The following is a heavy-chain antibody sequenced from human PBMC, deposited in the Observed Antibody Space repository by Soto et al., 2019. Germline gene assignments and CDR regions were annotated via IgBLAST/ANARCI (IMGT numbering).Heavy chain of an antibody. Sequence: QVQLVHSGAEVKKPGSSVKVSCKASGGTFSRYAISWVRRAPGQGLEWIGGFIPIYGTRNYAQKFQGRVTITADESTSTAYMELSSLRSEDTAVHYCARAERPYGDYDNYYYAMDVWDQGTSVTVSS. CDR3: ARAERPYGDYDNYYYAMDV. CDR2: FIPIYGTR. D-gene: IGHD4-17*01. V-gene: IGHV1-69*01. CDR1: GGTFSRYA. J-gene: IGHJ6*02.